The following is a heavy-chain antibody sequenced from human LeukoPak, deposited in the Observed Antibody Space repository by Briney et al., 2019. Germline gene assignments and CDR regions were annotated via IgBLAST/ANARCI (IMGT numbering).Heavy chain of an antibody. CDR2: INPNSGGT. Sequence: ASVKVSCKASGYTFTGYYMEWVRQAPGQGLEWMGWINPNSGGTNYAQKFQGRVTITADESTSTAYMELSSLRSEDTAVYYCAVDYGDYGDAFDIWGQGTMVTVSS. J-gene: IGHJ3*02. CDR3: AVDYGDYGDAFDI. D-gene: IGHD4-17*01. V-gene: IGHV1-2*02. CDR1: GYTFTGYY.